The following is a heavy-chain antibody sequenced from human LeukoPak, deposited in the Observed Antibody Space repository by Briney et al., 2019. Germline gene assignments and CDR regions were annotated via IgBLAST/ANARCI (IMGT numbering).Heavy chain of an antibody. Sequence: PSETLSLTCTVSGGSISSYYWSWIRQPPGKGLEWIGYIYYSGSTNYNPSLKSRVTISVDTSKNQFSLKLSSVTAADTAVYYCARALVPSYDAFDIWGQGTMDTVSS. CDR2: IYYSGST. CDR3: ARALVPSYDAFDI. V-gene: IGHV4-59*01. J-gene: IGHJ3*02. CDR1: GGSISSYY.